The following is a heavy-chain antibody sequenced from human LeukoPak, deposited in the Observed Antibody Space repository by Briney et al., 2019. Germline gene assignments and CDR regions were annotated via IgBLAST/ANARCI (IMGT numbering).Heavy chain of an antibody. CDR3: ARYNTNWSFDY. CDR2: INLRDGIR. J-gene: IGHJ4*02. Sequence: GASVKVSCKASGYSFISYNMHWVRQAPGQGLEWMGIINLRDGIRTYAQKFQGRVTMTGDTSTSTFHMELSSLRIEDTAVYYCARYNTNWSFDYWGQGTLVTVSS. D-gene: IGHD1-1*01. CDR1: GYSFISYN. V-gene: IGHV1-46*01.